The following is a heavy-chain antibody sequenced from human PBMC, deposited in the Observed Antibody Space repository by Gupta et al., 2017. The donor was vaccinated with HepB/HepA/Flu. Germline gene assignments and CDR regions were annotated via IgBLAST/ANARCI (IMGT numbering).Heavy chain of an antibody. D-gene: IGHD4-17*01. CDR1: GYMFISYG. J-gene: IGHJ5*02. V-gene: IGHV1-3*01. CDR3: ARGYGDSILWDHFDP. Sequence: QVQLVQSGAEVRKPGASVKISCKTSGYMFISYGMHWVRQAPGQGLEWLGWISAGSGHTQYSQTFQGRLTVSKDTSATTAYMELRGLTPEDTAVYFCARGYGDSILWDHFDPWGQGTLITVSP. CDR2: ISAGSGHT.